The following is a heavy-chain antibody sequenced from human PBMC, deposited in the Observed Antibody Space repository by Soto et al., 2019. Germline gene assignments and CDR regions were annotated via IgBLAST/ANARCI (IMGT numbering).Heavy chain of an antibody. Sequence: QVQLVESGGNLVKPGGSLRLSCAGSGFTFSDYYMSWIRQAPGKGLEWVSYISSSGNIIYYADSVKGRFTISRDNAKNSLYLQMNSLRAEATAVYYCARDLGYYASDGYFDYWGQGTLVTVSS. V-gene: IGHV3-11*01. CDR1: GFTFSDYY. D-gene: IGHD3-22*01. CDR2: ISSSGNII. CDR3: ARDLGYYASDGYFDY. J-gene: IGHJ4*02.